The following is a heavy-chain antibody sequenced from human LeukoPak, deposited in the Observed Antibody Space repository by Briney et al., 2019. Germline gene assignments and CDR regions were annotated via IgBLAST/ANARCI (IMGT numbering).Heavy chain of an antibody. CDR3: ARVEYYYDSSGSMNWFDP. J-gene: IGHJ5*02. CDR1: GYTFTSYG. Sequence: GASVKVSCKASGYTFTSYGISWVRQAPGQGLEWMGWISAYNGNTNYAQKLQGRVTMTTDTSTSTAYMELRSLRSDDTAVYYCARVEYYYDSSGSMNWFDPWGQGTLVTVSS. V-gene: IGHV1-18*01. D-gene: IGHD3-22*01. CDR2: ISAYNGNT.